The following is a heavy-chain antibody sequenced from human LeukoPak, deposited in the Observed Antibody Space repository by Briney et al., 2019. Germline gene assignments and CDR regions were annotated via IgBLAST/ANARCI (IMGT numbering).Heavy chain of an antibody. D-gene: IGHD3-22*01. J-gene: IGHJ6*02. CDR3: ARLYYYDSSGYYYDYYYGMDV. CDR2: IYYSGST. V-gene: IGHV4-59*08. Sequence: SETLSLTCTVSGGSISSYYWSWIRQPPGKGLEWIGYIYYSGSTNYNPSLKSRVTISVDTSKNQFSLKLSSVTAADTAVYYCARLYYYDSSGYYYDYYYGMDVWGQGTTVTVSS. CDR1: GGSISSYY.